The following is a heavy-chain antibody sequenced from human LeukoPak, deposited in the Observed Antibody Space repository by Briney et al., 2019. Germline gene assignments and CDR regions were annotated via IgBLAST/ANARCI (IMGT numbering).Heavy chain of an antibody. CDR3: ARVGITIFGVDWYYFDY. J-gene: IGHJ4*02. CDR1: GYSISSGYY. D-gene: IGHD3-3*01. Sequence: SETLSLTCTVSGYSISSGYYWGWIRQPPGKGLEWIGSIYHSGSTYYNPSLKSRVTISVDTSKNRFSLKLSSVTAADTAVYYCARVGITIFGVDWYYFDYWGQGTLVTVSS. CDR2: IYHSGST. V-gene: IGHV4-38-2*02.